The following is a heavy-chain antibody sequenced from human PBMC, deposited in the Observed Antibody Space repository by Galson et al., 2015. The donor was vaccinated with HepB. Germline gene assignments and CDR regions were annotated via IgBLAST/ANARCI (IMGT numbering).Heavy chain of an antibody. CDR1: GYSFTTYW. D-gene: IGHD1-7*01. V-gene: IGHV5-51*03. CDR2: IYPDDSDT. J-gene: IGHJ4*02. CDR3: ARRGDWNYDY. Sequence: QSGAEVKKPGESLKISCKGSGYSFTTYWIGWVRQMPGKGLEWMGIIYPDDSDTKYRPSFQGQVTISADKSISTAYLQWSSLKASDTAIYFCARRGDWNYDYWGQGTLITVSS.